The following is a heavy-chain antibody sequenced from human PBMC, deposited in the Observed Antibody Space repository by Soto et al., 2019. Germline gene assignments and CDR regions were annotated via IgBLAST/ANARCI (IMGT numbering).Heavy chain of an antibody. CDR3: VRSFEALGMDV. CDR2: INPSGGST. V-gene: IGHV1-46*01. Sequence: ASVKVSCKASGYTFTSYYMHWVRQAPGQGLEWMGIINPSGGSTSYAQKFQGRVTMTRDTSTSTVYMELSSLRSEDTAVYYCVRSFEALGMDVWGQGTTVTVSS. J-gene: IGHJ6*02. CDR1: GYTFTSYY. D-gene: IGHD3-16*01.